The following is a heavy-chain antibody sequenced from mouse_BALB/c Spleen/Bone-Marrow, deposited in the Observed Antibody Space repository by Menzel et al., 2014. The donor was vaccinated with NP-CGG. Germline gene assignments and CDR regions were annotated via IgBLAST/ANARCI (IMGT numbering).Heavy chain of an antibody. J-gene: IGHJ1*01. CDR1: GYTFTSYW. D-gene: IGHD2-4*01. V-gene: IGHV1S81*02. Sequence: VKLQESGAELVKPGASVKLSCKASGYTFTSYWMHWVKQRPGQGLEWIGEINPSNGRTNYNEKFKSKATLTVDKSSSTAYMQLSSLTSEDSAVYYCARDYDYWYCDVWGAGTTVTVSS. CDR3: ARDYDYWYCDV. CDR2: INPSNGRT.